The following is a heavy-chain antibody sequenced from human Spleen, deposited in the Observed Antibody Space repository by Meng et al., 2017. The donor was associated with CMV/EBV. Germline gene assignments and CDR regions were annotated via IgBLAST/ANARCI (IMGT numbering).Heavy chain of an antibody. CDR2: IYYSGST. CDR3: ARERGSNYAFDY. V-gene: IGHV4-31*03. D-gene: IGHD4-11*01. Sequence: LRLSCTVSGGSISSGGYYWSWIRQHPEKGLEWIGYIYYSGSTYYNPSLKSRVTISIDTSKNQFSLKLISVTAADTAVYYCARERGSNYAFDYWGQGTLVTVSS. CDR1: GGSISSGGYY. J-gene: IGHJ4*02.